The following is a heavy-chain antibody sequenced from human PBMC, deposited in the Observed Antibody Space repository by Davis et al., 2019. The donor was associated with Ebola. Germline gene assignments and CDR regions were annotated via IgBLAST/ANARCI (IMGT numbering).Heavy chain of an antibody. V-gene: IGHV1-18*01. J-gene: IGHJ4*02. CDR1: GYTFTSYG. CDR3: ARDLGKTLADHADY. D-gene: IGHD6-19*01. Sequence: ASVKVSCKASGYTFTSYGISWVRQAPGQGLEWMGWISAYNGNTNYAQKFQGRVTMTRNTSISTAYMELSSLRSEDTAVYYCARDLGKTLADHADYWGQGTLVTVSS. CDR2: ISAYNGNT.